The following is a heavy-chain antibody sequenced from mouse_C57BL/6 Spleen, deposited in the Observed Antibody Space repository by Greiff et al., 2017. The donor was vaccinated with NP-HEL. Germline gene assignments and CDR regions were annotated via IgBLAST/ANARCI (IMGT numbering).Heavy chain of an antibody. CDR2: FYPGSGSI. CDR1: GYTFTEYT. V-gene: IGHV1-62-2*01. Sequence: VQRVESGAELVKPGASVKLSCKASGYTFTEYTIHWVKQRSGQGLEWIGWFYPGSGSIKYNEKFKDKATLTADKSSSTVYMELSRLTSEDSAVYFCARHEDGPYAMDYWGQGTSATVSS. CDR3: ARHEDGPYAMDY. J-gene: IGHJ4*01.